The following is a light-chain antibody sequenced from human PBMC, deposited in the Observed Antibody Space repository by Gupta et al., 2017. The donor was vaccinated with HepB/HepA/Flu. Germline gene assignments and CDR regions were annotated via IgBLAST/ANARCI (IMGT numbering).Light chain of an antibody. CDR3: QSYDSTLSGWL. CDR1: SSNIGAGYD. Sequence: QSVLTQPPSVSGAPGQRVTVSCTGSSSNIGAGYDVHWYQQFPGTAPKRLIYGNTNRPSGVPDRFSASKSGTSASLAITGLQAEDEADYYCQSYDSTLSGWLFGGGTKLTGL. J-gene: IGLJ2*01. CDR2: GNT. V-gene: IGLV1-40*01.